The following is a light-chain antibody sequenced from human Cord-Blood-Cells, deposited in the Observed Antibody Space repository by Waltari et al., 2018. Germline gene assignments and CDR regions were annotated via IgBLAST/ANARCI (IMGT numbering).Light chain of an antibody. CDR1: SSDGGGYNH. V-gene: IGLV2-14*01. CDR2: DVS. CDR3: SSYTSSSTWV. Sequence: QSALTQPAPVSGSPGQSITISCSVTSSDGGGYNHVPWYPQHTGNRPKLNIYDVSKRPSGVSNRFACSKSCNTASLTISGLQAEDEADYYCSSYTSSSTWVFGGGTKLTVL. J-gene: IGLJ3*02.